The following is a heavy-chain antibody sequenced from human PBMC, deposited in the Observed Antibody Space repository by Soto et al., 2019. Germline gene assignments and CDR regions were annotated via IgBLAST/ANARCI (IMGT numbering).Heavy chain of an antibody. CDR2: IIPIFGTA. V-gene: IGHV1-69*13. D-gene: IGHD3-22*01. J-gene: IGHJ3*02. Sequence: GASVKVSCKASGGTFSSYAISWVRQAPGQGLEWMGGIIPIFGTANYAQKFQGRVTITADESTSTAYMELSSLRSEDTAVYYCARDDTGHALAFDIWGQGTMVTVSS. CDR1: GGTFSSYA. CDR3: ARDDTGHALAFDI.